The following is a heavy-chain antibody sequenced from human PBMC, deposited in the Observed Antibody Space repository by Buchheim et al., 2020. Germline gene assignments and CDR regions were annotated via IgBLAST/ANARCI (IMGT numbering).Heavy chain of an antibody. Sequence: EVQLLESGGGLVQPGGSLRLSCAASGFTFSSYAMSWVRQAPGKGLEWVSAISGSGGSTYYADSVKGRFTISRDNSKNTLDLQMNSLRAEDTAVYYCAKGVRVPGSVGIVGATTTFDYWGQGTL. D-gene: IGHD1-26*01. CDR2: ISGSGGST. V-gene: IGHV3-23*01. CDR1: GFTFSSYA. J-gene: IGHJ4*02. CDR3: AKGVRVPGSVGIVGATTTFDY.